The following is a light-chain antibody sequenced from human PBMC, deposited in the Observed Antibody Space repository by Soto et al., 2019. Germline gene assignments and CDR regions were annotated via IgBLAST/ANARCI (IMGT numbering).Light chain of an antibody. CDR3: QQYFEWPPMT. Sequence: EVVMTQSPATLSVSPGEGATLSCRASETVATNLAWYQQKPGQAPRLLISGASTRAAGISDRFRGSGSGTEFTLTISSLRSEDSAIYYCQQYFEWPPMTFGQGTKVEI. J-gene: IGKJ1*01. CDR2: GAS. V-gene: IGKV3-15*01. CDR1: ETVATN.